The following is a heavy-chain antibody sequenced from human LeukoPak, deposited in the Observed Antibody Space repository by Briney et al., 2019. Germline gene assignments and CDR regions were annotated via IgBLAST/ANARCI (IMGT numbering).Heavy chain of an antibody. CDR2: ISDSGGSA. CDR1: GFTFSNYA. Sequence: GGSLRLSCAASGFTFSNYAINWVRQAPGKGLEWVSAISDSGGSAYYEDSVKGRFTISRDNAKNSLYLQMNSLRAEDTAVYYCARDRYSYGERYFDYWGQGTLVTVSS. J-gene: IGHJ4*02. D-gene: IGHD5-18*01. CDR3: ARDRYSYGERYFDY. V-gene: IGHV3-23*01.